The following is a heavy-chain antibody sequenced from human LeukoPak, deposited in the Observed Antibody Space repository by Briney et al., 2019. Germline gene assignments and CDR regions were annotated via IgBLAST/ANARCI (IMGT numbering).Heavy chain of an antibody. CDR1: GGSISAYY. D-gene: IGHD3-9*01. CDR2: VYHSGSV. J-gene: IGHJ4*02. CDR3: ARLSDVLTDSYPFYFDF. Sequence: SETLSFTCTVSGGSISAYYWSWVRQPPGKGLEWIGYVYHSGSVNYNPSLKSRVTISIATSKTQFSLNLSSVTAADTAVYYCARLSDVLTDSYPFYFDFWGQGTLVTVSS. V-gene: IGHV4-59*12.